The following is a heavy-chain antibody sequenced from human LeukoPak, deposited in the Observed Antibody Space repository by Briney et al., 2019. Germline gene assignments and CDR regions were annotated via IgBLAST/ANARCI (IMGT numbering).Heavy chain of an antibody. Sequence: PGGSLRLSCAASGFTFSNAWMSWVRQAPGKGLEWVGRIKSKTDGGTTDYAAPVKGRFTISRDDSKNTLYLQMNSLKTEDTAVYYCTTGDSVGEYPDYWGQGTLVTVSS. J-gene: IGHJ4*02. V-gene: IGHV3-15*01. CDR3: TTGDSVGEYPDY. CDR2: IKSKTDGGTT. CDR1: GFTFSNAW. D-gene: IGHD3-16*01.